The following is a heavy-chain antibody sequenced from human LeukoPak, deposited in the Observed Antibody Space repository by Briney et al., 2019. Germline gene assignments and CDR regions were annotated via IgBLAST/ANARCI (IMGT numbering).Heavy chain of an antibody. Sequence: GGSLRLSCAASGFTFSDYYMSWIRQAPGKGLEWVSYISSSGSTIYYADSVKGRFTISRDNAKNSLYLQMNSLRAEDTAVYYCAKDRSVVAAVYYYYGMDVWGQGTTVTVSS. D-gene: IGHD2-15*01. CDR3: AKDRSVVAAVYYYYGMDV. CDR1: GFTFSDYY. CDR2: ISSSGSTI. J-gene: IGHJ6*02. V-gene: IGHV3-11*01.